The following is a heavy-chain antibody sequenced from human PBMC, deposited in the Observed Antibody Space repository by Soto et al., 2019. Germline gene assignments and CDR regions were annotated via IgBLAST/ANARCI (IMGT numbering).Heavy chain of an antibody. Sequence: SETLSLTCAVSGSSITSGGYSWGWILQPPGQGLEWIGYRYHSGNTYYNPSRKGRVTISLDHSRHQFSLRLNSVTAADTAVYFCATSKYDLEAGSLRFDPWGQGTMVTVS. J-gene: IGHJ5*02. CDR3: ATSKYDLEAGSLRFDP. V-gene: IGHV4-30-2*01. D-gene: IGHD3-16*01. CDR1: GSSITSGGYS. CDR2: RYHSGNT.